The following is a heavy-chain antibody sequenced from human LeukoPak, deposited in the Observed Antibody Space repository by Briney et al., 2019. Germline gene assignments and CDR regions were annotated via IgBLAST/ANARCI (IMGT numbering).Heavy chain of an antibody. J-gene: IGHJ5*02. CDR3: ARHAVVVPASP. CDR2: IYYSGST. V-gene: IGHV4-39*01. Sequence: SETLSLTCTVSGGSISSSSYYWGWIRQPPGKGLVWIGSIYYSGSTYYNPSLKSRVTISVDTSKNQFSLELSSVTAADTAVYYCARHAVVVPASPCGQGTLVTVSS. CDR1: GGSISSSSYY. D-gene: IGHD2-2*01.